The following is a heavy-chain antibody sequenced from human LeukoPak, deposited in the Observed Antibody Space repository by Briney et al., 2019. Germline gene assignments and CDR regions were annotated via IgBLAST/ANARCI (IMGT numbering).Heavy chain of an antibody. V-gene: IGHV1-2*02. CDR3: ARARSDSGYDWGGYYFDY. J-gene: IGHJ4*02. D-gene: IGHD5-12*01. CDR1: GYTITGYY. Sequence: ASVKVSCKASGYTITGYYMHWVRQAPGQGLECMGWINPNSGGTNYAQKFQGRVTMTRDTSISTAYMELSRLRSDDTAVYYCARARSDSGYDWGGYYFDYWGQGTLVTVSS. CDR2: INPNSGGT.